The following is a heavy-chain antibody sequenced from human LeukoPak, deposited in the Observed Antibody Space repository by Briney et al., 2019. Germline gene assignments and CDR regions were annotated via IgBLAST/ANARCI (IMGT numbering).Heavy chain of an antibody. CDR1: GFTFSSYE. V-gene: IGHV3-48*03. CDR2: ISSSGSTI. J-gene: IGHJ4*02. Sequence: PGGSLRLSCAASGFTFSSYEMNWVRQAPGKGLEWVPYISSSGSTIYYADSVKGRFTISRDNAKNSLYLQMNSLRAEDTAVYYCARDPLSNYDFWSGFLDYWGQGTLVTVSS. CDR3: ARDPLSNYDFWSGFLDY. D-gene: IGHD3-3*01.